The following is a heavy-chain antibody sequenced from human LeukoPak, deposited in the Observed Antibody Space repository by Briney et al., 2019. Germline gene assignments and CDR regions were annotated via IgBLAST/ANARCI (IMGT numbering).Heavy chain of an antibody. D-gene: IGHD5-18*01. CDR3: ARELPGYSSPFDY. V-gene: IGHV3-48*01. CDR2: ISSSSSTI. J-gene: IGHJ4*02. Sequence: GGSLRLPCAASGFTFSSYSMNWVRQAPGKGLEWVSYISSSSSTIYYADSVKGRFTISRDNAKNSLYLQMNSLRAEDTAVYYCARELPGYSSPFDYWGQGTLVTVSS. CDR1: GFTFSSYS.